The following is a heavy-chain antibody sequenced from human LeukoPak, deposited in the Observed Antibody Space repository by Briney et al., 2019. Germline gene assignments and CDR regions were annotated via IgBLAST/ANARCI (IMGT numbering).Heavy chain of an antibody. D-gene: IGHD2-15*01. Sequence: SETLSLTCTVSGGSISNYFWNWIRQPPGKGLEWIGYIYYNRNTNYNPSLKSRVTISVDTSKNQFSLRLSSVTAADTAVYFCAREGSGGGYYYYGMDVWGQGTTVTVSS. CDR2: IYYNRNT. J-gene: IGHJ6*02. CDR3: AREGSGGGYYYYGMDV. V-gene: IGHV4-59*01. CDR1: GGSISNYF.